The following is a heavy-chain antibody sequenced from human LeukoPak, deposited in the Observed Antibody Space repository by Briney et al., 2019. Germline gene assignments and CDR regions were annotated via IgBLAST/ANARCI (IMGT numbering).Heavy chain of an antibody. CDR1: GFTFSSYS. Sequence: GGSLRLSCAASGFTFSSYSMNWVRHAPGKGLERGSYISSSSSTIYYADSVKSRFTISRDNAKNSLYLQMNSLRAEDTAVYYCAREHYYDGSGYYYPFDYWGQGTLVTVSS. J-gene: IGHJ4*02. CDR3: AREHYYDGSGYYYPFDY. CDR2: ISSSSSTI. D-gene: IGHD3-22*01. V-gene: IGHV3-48*01.